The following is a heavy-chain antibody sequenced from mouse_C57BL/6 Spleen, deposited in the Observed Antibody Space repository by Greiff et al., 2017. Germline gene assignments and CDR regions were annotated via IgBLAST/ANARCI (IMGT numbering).Heavy chain of an antibody. CDR3: ARAVVARDYAMDY. D-gene: IGHD1-1*01. Sequence: EVQLQQSGAELVKPGASVKLSCTASGFNIKDYYMHWVKQRTEQGLEWIGRIDPEDGETKSAPKFQGKATITADTSSNTAYLQLSSLTSEDTSVYYCARAVVARDYAMDYWGQGTSVTVSS. CDR2: IDPEDGET. V-gene: IGHV14-2*01. CDR1: GFNIKDYY. J-gene: IGHJ4*01.